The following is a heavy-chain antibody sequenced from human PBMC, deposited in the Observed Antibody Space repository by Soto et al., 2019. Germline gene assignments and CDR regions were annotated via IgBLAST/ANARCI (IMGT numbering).Heavy chain of an antibody. CDR1: GGSFSGYY. D-gene: IGHD3-16*01. CDR2: INHSGST. V-gene: IGHV4-34*01. J-gene: IGHJ6*02. Sequence: SETLSLTCAVYGGSFSGYYWSWIRQPPGKGLEWIGEINHSGSTNYNPSLKSRVTISVDTSKNQFSLKLSSVTAADTAVYYCARGPFMIGGYYYGMDVWGQGTTVTVSS. CDR3: ARGPFMIGGYYYGMDV.